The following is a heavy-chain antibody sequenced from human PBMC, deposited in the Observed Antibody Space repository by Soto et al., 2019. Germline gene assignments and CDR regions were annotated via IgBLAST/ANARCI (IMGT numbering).Heavy chain of an antibody. CDR1: GFNVRSSY. J-gene: IGHJ4*02. V-gene: IGHV3-53*01. Sequence: EVQLVESGGGLIQPGGSLRLSCAASGFNVRSSYMSWVRQAPGEGLEWVSVIYIGGTTYHADSLKGRFSISRDNSTNTLYLQMHSLIAEDTAIYYCARGLGDGYLANWGQGTLVTVSS. CDR3: ARGLGDGYLAN. D-gene: IGHD5-12*01. CDR2: IYIGGTT.